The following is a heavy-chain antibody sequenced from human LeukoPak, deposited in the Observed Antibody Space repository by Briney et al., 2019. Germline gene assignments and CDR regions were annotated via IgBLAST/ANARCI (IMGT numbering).Heavy chain of an antibody. CDR3: AREDPQTTVPEGMDV. CDR2: IYYSGST. J-gene: IGHJ6*02. Sequence: LVPLSLTCTDPGSAISSYYVGWIRQPLGKGLKWIGYIYYSGSTNYNPSLKSRVTISVDTSRNQFSLQLRSVTAADTAVYYCAREDPQTTVPEGMDVWGQGTTVIVSS. V-gene: IGHV4-59*01. D-gene: IGHD4-17*01. CDR1: GSAISSYY.